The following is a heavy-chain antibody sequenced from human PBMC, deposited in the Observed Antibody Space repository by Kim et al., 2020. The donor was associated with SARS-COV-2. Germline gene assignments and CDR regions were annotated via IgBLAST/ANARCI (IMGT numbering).Heavy chain of an antibody. V-gene: IGHV4-39*01. CDR2: IYYSGNT. CDR3: ARALDYYDRSAYYD. D-gene: IGHD3-22*01. J-gene: IGHJ4*02. CDR1: GGSISTSSYY. Sequence: SETLSLICTVSGGSISTSSYYWGWIRQPPGKGLEWFGNIYYSGNTYYNSSLKSRVTIFLDTSKNQFTLKLSSVTAADTAVYYCARALDYYDRSAYYDWGQGTLVTVSS.